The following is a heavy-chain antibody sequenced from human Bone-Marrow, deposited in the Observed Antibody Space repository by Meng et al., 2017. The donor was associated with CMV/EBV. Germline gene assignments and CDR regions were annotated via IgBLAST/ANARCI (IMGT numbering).Heavy chain of an antibody. CDR3: ARDYDFWTGSMDH. J-gene: IGHJ4*02. D-gene: IGHD3-3*01. CDR1: GFIFTDYE. CDR2: IDRSATII. V-gene: IGHV3-48*03. Sequence: GEPLKISCVASGFIFTDYEMSWVRQAPGKGLEWISLIDRSATIIHYTDSVRGRFTISRDNAKNSLYRQMSSLRAEDTAIYYCARDYDFWTGSMDHWGQGTLVTVSS.